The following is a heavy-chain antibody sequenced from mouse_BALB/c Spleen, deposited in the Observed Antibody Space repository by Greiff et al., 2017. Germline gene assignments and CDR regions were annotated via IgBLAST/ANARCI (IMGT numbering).Heavy chain of an antibody. Sequence: VQLQQSGAELMKPGASVKISCKATGYTFSSYWIEWVKQRPGHGLEWIGEILPGSGSTNYNEKFKGKATFTADTSSNTAYMQLSSLTSEDSAVYYCARSHYYGSSYAMDYWGQGTSVTVSS. CDR1: GYTFSSYW. V-gene: IGHV1-9*01. J-gene: IGHJ4*01. CDR3: ARSHYYGSSYAMDY. D-gene: IGHD1-1*01. CDR2: ILPGSGST.